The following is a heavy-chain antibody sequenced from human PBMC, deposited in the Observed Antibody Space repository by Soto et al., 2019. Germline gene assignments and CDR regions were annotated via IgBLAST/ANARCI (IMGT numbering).Heavy chain of an antibody. CDR3: AHRVLRTVFGLVTTTAIYFDF. Sequence: QITLKESGPTVVKPTEPLTLTCTFSGFSLTTSGLGVGWFRQSPGKAPEWLALIYWDDDKRYSTSLNSRLIITQDTSKNQVVLTMANVDPAHPATYDCAHRVLRTVFGLVTTTAIYFDFWGPGTPVVVSS. J-gene: IGHJ4*02. CDR2: IYWDDDK. V-gene: IGHV2-5*02. D-gene: IGHD3-3*01. CDR1: GFSLTTSGLG.